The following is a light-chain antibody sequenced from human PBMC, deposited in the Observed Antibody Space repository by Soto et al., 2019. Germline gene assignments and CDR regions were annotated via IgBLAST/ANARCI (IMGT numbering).Light chain of an antibody. CDR3: SSYAGSNNLGV. CDR1: SSDVGGYNY. J-gene: IGLJ2*01. Sequence: QSALTQPPSASGSPGQSVTISCTGTSSDVGGYNYVSWYQQHPGKAPKLMIYEVSKRPSGVPDRFSGSKSGNTASLTVSGLQAEDEADYYCSSYAGSNNLGVFGGGTKX. CDR2: EVS. V-gene: IGLV2-8*01.